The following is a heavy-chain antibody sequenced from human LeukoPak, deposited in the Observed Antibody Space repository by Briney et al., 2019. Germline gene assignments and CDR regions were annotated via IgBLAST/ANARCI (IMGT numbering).Heavy chain of an antibody. CDR1: GFTFSSYG. CDR3: AKDRVYYGSGSSFHY. CDR2: IRYDGTNK. Sequence: GGSLRLSCAASGFTFSSYGMHWVRQAPGKGLEWVAFIRYDGTNKYYADSVKGRFTISRDNSKNTLYLQMNSLRAEDTAVYYCAKDRVYYGSGSSFHYWGQGTLVTVSS. V-gene: IGHV3-30*02. J-gene: IGHJ4*02. D-gene: IGHD3-10*01.